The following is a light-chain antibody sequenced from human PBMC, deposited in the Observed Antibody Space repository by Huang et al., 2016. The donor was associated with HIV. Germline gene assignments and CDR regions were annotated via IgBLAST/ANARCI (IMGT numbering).Light chain of an antibody. Sequence: EVVLTQSPATLSVSPGRKATLSCRASQSVSSNLAWYQQKPVQAPSLLIYGASPRATGIPARFRGSGSGTEFTLTISSLQSEDLAIYYCQQYNNWPPEYTFGQGTKLEIK. V-gene: IGKV3-15*01. CDR3: QQYNNWPPEYT. CDR2: GAS. CDR1: QSVSSN. J-gene: IGKJ2*01.